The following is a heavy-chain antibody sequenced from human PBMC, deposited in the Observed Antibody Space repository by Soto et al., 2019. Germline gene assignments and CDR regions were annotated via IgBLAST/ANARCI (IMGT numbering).Heavy chain of an antibody. V-gene: IGHV4-39*01. Sequence: PSETLSLTCTVSGGSIRSISYYWDWIRQPPGKGLEWIGSISYTGTTYYNPSLKSRVTISVDTSKNQFSLNLSSVTAADTAVFYCARRPRIQARFRNDYESNYFDFWGQGTLVTVSS. J-gene: IGHJ4*02. CDR3: ARRPRIQARFRNDYESNYFDF. CDR1: GGSIRSISYY. CDR2: ISYTGTT. D-gene: IGHD4-17*01.